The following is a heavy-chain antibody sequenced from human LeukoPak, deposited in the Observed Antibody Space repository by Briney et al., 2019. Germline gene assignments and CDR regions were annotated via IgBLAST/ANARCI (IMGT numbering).Heavy chain of an antibody. V-gene: IGHV5-51*01. CDR1: GYTFTSYW. CDR3: ARLAAPTDYYFDY. Sequence: GASVKVSCKASGYTFTSYWIGWVRQMPGKGLEWMGIIYPGDSDTRYSPSFQGQVTISADKSISTAYLQWSSLKASDTAMYYCARLAAPTDYYFDYWGQGTLVTVSS. CDR2: IYPGDSDT. J-gene: IGHJ4*02. D-gene: IGHD6-6*01.